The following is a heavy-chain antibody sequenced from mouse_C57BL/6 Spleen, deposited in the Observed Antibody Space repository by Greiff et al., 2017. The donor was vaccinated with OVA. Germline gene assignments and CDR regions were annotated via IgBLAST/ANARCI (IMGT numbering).Heavy chain of an antibody. CDR3: ARVGDYGDDWYFEV. J-gene: IGHJ1*03. Sequence: EVKLMESGPGLVKPSQSLSLTCSVTGYSITSGYYWNWIRQFPGNKLEWMGYISYDGSNNYNPSLKNRISITRDTSKNQFFLKLNSVTTEDTATYYCARVGDYGDDWYFEVWGTGTTVTVSS. D-gene: IGHD2-4*01. V-gene: IGHV3-6*01. CDR2: ISYDGSN. CDR1: GYSITSGYY.